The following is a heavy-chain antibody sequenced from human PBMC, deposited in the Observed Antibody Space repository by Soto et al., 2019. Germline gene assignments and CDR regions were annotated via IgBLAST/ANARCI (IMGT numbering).Heavy chain of an antibody. Sequence: TGGSLRLSCAVSGFTLSDYFIDWVRQAPGKGLEWVGRSRNKASSYTTEYAASVKGRFTISRDGSENSLYLQMNSLKVEDTAVYYCTRVTQSIGWHLDSWGHGTPVTVSS. CDR2: SRNKASSYTT. D-gene: IGHD6-19*01. CDR1: GFTLSDYF. J-gene: IGHJ5*01. V-gene: IGHV3-72*01. CDR3: TRVTQSIGWHLDS.